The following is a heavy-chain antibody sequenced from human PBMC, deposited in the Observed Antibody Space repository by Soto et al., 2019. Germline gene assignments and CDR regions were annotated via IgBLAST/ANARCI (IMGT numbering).Heavy chain of an antibody. V-gene: IGHV4-59*01. D-gene: IGHD5-18*01. CDR3: AKGREGTAMVLDY. CDR2: IYYSGST. CDR1: GGSISSYY. Sequence: PSETLSLTCTVSGGSISSYYWSWIRQSPGKGLEWIGYIYYSGSTKYNPSLKSRVTISIDTPKNQFTLKVTSVTAADTAVYYCAKGREGTAMVLDYWGQGTLVTVSS. J-gene: IGHJ4*02.